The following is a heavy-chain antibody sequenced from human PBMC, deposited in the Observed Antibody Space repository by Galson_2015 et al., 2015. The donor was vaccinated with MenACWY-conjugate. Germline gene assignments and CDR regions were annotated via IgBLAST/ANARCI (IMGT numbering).Heavy chain of an antibody. Sequence: SVKVSCKVSGSRLSEMFIHWVRQAPGKGLSGWEVLILKMVKQSTYFPVTMTEDTSTDTGYMELGRLRSEDTAVYYCASVRAGYCHSGTCYGVDVWGQGATVTVSS. CDR1: GSRLSEMF. CDR2: LILKMVK. J-gene: IGHJ6*02. V-gene: IGHV1-24*01. D-gene: IGHD2/OR15-2a*01. CDR3: ASVRAGYCHSGTCYGVDV.